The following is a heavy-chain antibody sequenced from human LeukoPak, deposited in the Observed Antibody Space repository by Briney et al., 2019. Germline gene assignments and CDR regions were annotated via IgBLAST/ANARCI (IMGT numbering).Heavy chain of an antibody. V-gene: IGHV3-23*01. CDR1: GFTFRSYA. CDR3: AKELNYDFWSGYSYYGMDV. J-gene: IGHJ6*02. D-gene: IGHD3-3*01. Sequence: GGSLRLSCAASGFTFRSYAMSWVRQAPGKGLEWVSGISASGGSTHYADSVKGRFTISRDSSKNTLYLQMNSLRAEDTAVYYCAKELNYDFWSGYSYYGMDVWGQGTTVTASS. CDR2: ISASGGST.